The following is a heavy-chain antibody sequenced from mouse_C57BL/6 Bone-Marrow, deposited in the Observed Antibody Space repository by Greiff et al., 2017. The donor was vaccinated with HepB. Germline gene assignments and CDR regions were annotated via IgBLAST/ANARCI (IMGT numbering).Heavy chain of an antibody. CDR2: ISDGGSYT. J-gene: IGHJ2*01. D-gene: IGHD1-1*01. Sequence: EVKLMESGGGLVKPGGSLKLSCAASGFTFSSYAMSWVRQTPEKRLEWVATISDGGSYTYYPDNVKGRFTISRDNAKNNLYLQMSHLKSEDTAMYYCASGLTGLLFDYWGQGTTLTVSS. CDR3: ASGLTGLLFDY. V-gene: IGHV5-4*03. CDR1: GFTFSSYA.